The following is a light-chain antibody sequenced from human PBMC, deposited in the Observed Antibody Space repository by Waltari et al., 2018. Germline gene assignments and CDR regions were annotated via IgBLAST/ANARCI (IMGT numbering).Light chain of an antibody. CDR3: QQYDNLLT. J-gene: IGKJ4*01. V-gene: IGKV1-33*01. Sequence: DIQMTQSPSSLSASVGDRVTITCQASQDISNYLNWYQQKPGKAPKLLNHDASNLETGVPSRFSGSGSGTDFTFTISSLQPEDIATYYCQQYDNLLTFGGGTKVEIK. CDR2: DAS. CDR1: QDISNY.